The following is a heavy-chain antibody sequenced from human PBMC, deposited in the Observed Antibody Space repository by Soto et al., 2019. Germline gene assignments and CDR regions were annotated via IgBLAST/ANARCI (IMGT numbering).Heavy chain of an antibody. CDR1: GFTFSGSA. V-gene: IGHV3-73*01. D-gene: IGHD6-19*01. CDR2: IRSKANSYAT. J-gene: IGHJ4*02. Sequence: EVQLVESGGGLVQPGGSLKLSCAASGFTFSGSAMHWVRQASGKGLEWVGRIRSKANSYATAYAASVKGRFTISRDESKNTAYLQMNSLKTEDTAVYYCTSSIAVAGQYWGQGTLVTVSS. CDR3: TSSIAVAGQY.